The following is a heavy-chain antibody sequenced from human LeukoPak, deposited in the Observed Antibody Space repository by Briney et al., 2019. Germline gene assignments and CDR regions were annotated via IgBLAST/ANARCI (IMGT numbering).Heavy chain of an antibody. CDR3: AKLGHGGYYSYMDV. D-gene: IGHD3-16*01. J-gene: IGHJ6*03. Sequence: GGSLRLSCAVSGFTFANYAMTWVRQAPGKGLESVSSISTDGTTYYAHSVKGRFTLSRDNSKNTLYLQMSSLRAEDMAVYYCAKLGHGGYYSYMDVWGKGTTVTVSS. CDR1: GFTFANYA. CDR2: ISTDGTT. V-gene: IGHV3-23*01.